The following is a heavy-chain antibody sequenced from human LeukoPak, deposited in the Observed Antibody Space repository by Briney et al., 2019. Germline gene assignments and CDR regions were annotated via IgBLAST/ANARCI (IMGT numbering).Heavy chain of an antibody. CDR1: GFTFSSYC. D-gene: IGHD4-17*01. CDR3: AKDSYGDYEGYYFDY. V-gene: IGHV3-30*02. J-gene: IGHJ4*02. Sequence: GGALRLSCAASGFTFSSYCMHWGRHAPGQGLEVGAFIRYDGSNKYYADSVKGRFTISRDNSKNTLYLQMNSLRAEDTAVYYCAKDSYGDYEGYYFDYWGQGTPVTVSS. CDR2: IRYDGSNK.